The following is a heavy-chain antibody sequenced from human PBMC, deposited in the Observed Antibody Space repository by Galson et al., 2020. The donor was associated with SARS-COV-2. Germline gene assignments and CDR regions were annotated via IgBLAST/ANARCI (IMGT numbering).Heavy chain of an antibody. Sequence: GESLKISCATSGFTFSSYWMAWVRQAPGKGLEWVAKINEDEAVKKYGDSVRGRFTISRDNAKTSLYLQMNSLRVEDTATYYCVRSRVGTFVSWGQGTVVTVSS. CDR3: VRSRVGTFVS. V-gene: IGHV3-7*01. J-gene: IGHJ4*02. CDR1: GFTFSSYW. D-gene: IGHD2-15*01. CDR2: INEDEAVK.